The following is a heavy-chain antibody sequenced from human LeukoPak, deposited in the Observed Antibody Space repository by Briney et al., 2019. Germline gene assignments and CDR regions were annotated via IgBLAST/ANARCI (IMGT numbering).Heavy chain of an antibody. CDR2: ISGRCGRT. J-gene: IGHJ4*02. CDR3: TKSTLESHDSSGYYLGY. CDR1: GFTFSSYA. V-gene: IGHV3-23*01. Sequence: GGALRLSCAASGFTFSSYAMSWVRQAAGRGLEGVSAISGRCGRTYDAASVKGRFTISRDNSKNTMYRQMNSRRAEATAVYYCTKSTLESHDSSGYYLGYWGKGTLVTFSS. D-gene: IGHD3-22*01.